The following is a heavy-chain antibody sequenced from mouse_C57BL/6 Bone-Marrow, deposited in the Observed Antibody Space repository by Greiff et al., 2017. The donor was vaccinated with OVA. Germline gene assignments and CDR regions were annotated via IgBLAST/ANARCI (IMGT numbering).Heavy chain of an antibody. Sequence: EVMLVESGGGLVQPGGSLKLSCAASGFTFSDYYMYWVRQTPEKRLEWVAYISNGGGSTYYPDTVKGRFTISRDNAKNTLYLQMSRLKSEDTAMYYCARKDQGWAMDYWGQGTSVTVSS. D-gene: IGHD2-3*01. J-gene: IGHJ4*01. CDR2: ISNGGGST. V-gene: IGHV5-12*01. CDR3: ARKDQGWAMDY. CDR1: GFTFSDYY.